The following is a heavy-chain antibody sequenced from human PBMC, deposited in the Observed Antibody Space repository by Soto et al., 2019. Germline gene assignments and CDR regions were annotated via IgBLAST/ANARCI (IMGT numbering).Heavy chain of an antibody. V-gene: IGHV1-18*01. Sequence: ASVKVSCKASGYTFTSYGISWVRQAPGQGLEWMGWISAYNGNTNYAQKLQGRATMTTDTSTSTAYMELRSLRSDDTAVYYCARGELVLMVYAPAAEYFQHWGQGTLVTVSS. J-gene: IGHJ1*01. CDR1: GYTFTSYG. D-gene: IGHD2-8*01. CDR2: ISAYNGNT. CDR3: ARGELVLMVYAPAAEYFQH.